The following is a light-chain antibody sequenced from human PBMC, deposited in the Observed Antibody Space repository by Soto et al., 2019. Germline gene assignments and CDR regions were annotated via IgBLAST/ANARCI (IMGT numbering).Light chain of an antibody. CDR3: QQYGGSPWT. J-gene: IGKJ1*01. V-gene: IGKV3-20*01. Sequence: EVVLTQSPGTLSLSPGERATLSCRASQTINSAYLGWDQQKPGQAPRLLIYSASSRATGIPDRFSGSGSVTDFALTISRLEPEDFAVYYCQQYGGSPWTFGQGTKVEIK. CDR1: QTINSAY. CDR2: SAS.